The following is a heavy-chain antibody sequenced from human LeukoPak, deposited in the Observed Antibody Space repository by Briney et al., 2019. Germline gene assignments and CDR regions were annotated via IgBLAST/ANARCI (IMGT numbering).Heavy chain of an antibody. Sequence: ASVKVSCKASGYTITSYAISWVRQAPGQGLEWMGWISVNSGNTKYTQKLQDRVTMTTDTSTSTAYMELRSLRSDDTAVYYCASLGNTAMASGWFDPWGQGTLVTVSS. J-gene: IGHJ5*02. CDR3: ASLGNTAMASGWFDP. CDR2: ISVNSGNT. D-gene: IGHD5-18*01. CDR1: GYTITSYA. V-gene: IGHV1-18*01.